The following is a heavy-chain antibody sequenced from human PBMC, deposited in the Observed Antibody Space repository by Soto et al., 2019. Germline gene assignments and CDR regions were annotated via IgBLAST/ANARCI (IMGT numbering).Heavy chain of an antibody. CDR1: GYSFTSYD. Sequence: ASVKVSCKASGYSFTSYDINWVRRATGQGLEWMGWMNPNSGNTGYAQKFQGRVTMTRNTSISTAYMELSSLSYEDTAVYYCARGSRVLDPPWGQGTLVTVSS. V-gene: IGHV1-8*01. CDR3: ARGSRVLDPP. J-gene: IGHJ5*02. CDR2: MNPNSGNT.